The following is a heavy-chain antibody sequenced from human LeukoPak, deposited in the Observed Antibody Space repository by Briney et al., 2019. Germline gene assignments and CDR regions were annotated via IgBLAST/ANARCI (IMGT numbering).Heavy chain of an antibody. CDR1: GFTFSDYW. CDR3: ARQGGLWSGESKMEY. CDR2: INQDGSEK. D-gene: IGHD3-10*01. V-gene: IGHV3-7*04. J-gene: IGHJ4*02. Sequence: GGSLRLSCAASGFTFSDYWMSWVRQAPGKGLGWVGNINQDGSEKYHVDSVKGRFTISRDNAKNSLYLQMNSLRAEDTAVYYCARQGGLWSGESKMEYWGQGTLVTVSS.